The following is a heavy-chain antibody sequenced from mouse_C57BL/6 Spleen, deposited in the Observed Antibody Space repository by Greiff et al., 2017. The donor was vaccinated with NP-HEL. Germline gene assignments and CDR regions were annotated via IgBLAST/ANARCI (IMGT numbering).Heavy chain of an antibody. CDR3: ARRNGSSYGYFDV. Sequence: QVQLQQPGAELVKPGASVKLSCKASGYTFTSYWMQWVKQRPGQGLEWIGEIDPSDSYTNYNQKFKGKATLTVDTSSSTAYMQLSSLTSEDSAVYYCARRNGSSYGYFDVWGTGTTVTVSS. CDR1: GYTFTSYW. J-gene: IGHJ1*03. D-gene: IGHD1-1*01. V-gene: IGHV1-50*01. CDR2: IDPSDSYT.